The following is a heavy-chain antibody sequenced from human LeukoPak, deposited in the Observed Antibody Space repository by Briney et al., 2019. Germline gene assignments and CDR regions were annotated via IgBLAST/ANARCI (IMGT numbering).Heavy chain of an antibody. V-gene: IGHV1-18*01. D-gene: IGHD3-22*01. J-gene: IGHJ4*02. Sequence: SVKVSCKASGYTLTNYGISWLRQAPAQGLEWMGWISAYTGNTNYAQNFQGRVTMTTDTSTNTAFMELRSLRSDDTAIYYCARSGVGYFYDNSGYYRLDYWGQGTLVTVSS. CDR2: ISAYTGNT. CDR3: ARSGVGYFYDNSGYYRLDY. CDR1: GYTLTNYG.